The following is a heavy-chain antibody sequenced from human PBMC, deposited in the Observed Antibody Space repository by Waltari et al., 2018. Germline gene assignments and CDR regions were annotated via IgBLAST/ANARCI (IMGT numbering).Heavy chain of an antibody. CDR2: IYPYNGNT. Sequence: QLVQSGAEVKKPGASVKVSCKASGYIFSNYGITWVRKAPGQGLEWMGWIYPYNGNTKVEHNFQSRGTMTTDTSTTTAYMEIRSLRSDYTAIYYGARDDVDSSNFGGFWGQGTLVTVSS. V-gene: IGHV1-18*01. J-gene: IGHJ4*02. CDR3: ARDDVDSSNFGGF. D-gene: IGHD6-13*01. CDR1: GYIFSNYG.